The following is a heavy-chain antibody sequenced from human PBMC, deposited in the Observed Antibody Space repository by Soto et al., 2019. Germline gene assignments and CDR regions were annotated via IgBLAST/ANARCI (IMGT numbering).Heavy chain of an antibody. CDR2: IHYGGNA. V-gene: IGHV4-39*01. CDR1: GGSVNTYNLF. CDR3: ARRYSDWLLSGRSWFDP. J-gene: IGHJ5*02. D-gene: IGHD3-9*01. Sequence: LSLTCTVSGGSVNTYNLFWAWVRQPPGKGLEWIASIHYGGNAYYSPSLTTRVTISRDTSKNRVSLELRSVTAADTAVYYCARRYSDWLLSGRSWFDPWGQGTLVTVSS.